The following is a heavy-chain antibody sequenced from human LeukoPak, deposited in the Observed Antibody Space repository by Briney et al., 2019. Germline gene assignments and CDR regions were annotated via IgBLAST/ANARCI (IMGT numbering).Heavy chain of an antibody. D-gene: IGHD2-21*02. CDR2: ISGSGGST. Sequence: GGSLRLSCAASGFTFSSYGMSWVRQAPGKGLEWVSAISGSGGSTYYADSAKGRFTISRDNAKNSLYLQMNSLRAEDTAVYYCARQLKRGRVVTAHDAFDIWGQGTMVTVSS. V-gene: IGHV3-23*01. CDR3: ARQLKRGRVVTAHDAFDI. CDR1: GFTFSSYG. J-gene: IGHJ3*02.